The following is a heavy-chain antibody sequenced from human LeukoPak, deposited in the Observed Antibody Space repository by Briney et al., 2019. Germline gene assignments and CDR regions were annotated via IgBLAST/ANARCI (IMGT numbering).Heavy chain of an antibody. CDR2: IYYSGST. D-gene: IGHD6-19*01. Sequence: SETLSLTCSVSGGSISSSYYWGWIRQPPGKGLEWIGSIYYSGSTYYNPSLKSRVTISVDTSKNQFSLKLSSVTAADTAVYYCARPMSGWYYFDYWGQGTLVTVSS. J-gene: IGHJ4*02. CDR3: ARPMSGWYYFDY. CDR1: GGSISSSYY. V-gene: IGHV4-39*01.